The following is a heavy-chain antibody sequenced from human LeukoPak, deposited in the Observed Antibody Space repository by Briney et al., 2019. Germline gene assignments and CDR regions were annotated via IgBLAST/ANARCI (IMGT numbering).Heavy chain of an antibody. J-gene: IGHJ4*02. CDR2: IKSKTHGGTT. CDR3: TTAGYSGYDWNY. V-gene: IGHV3-15*01. Sequence: GGSLRLSCAASGFTFANAWMTWVRKAPGKGLEWVGRIKSKTHGGTTDYAAPVKGRFTISRDDSKNTLYLEMNSLKTEDTAVYYCTTAGYSGYDWNYWGQGALVTVSS. D-gene: IGHD5-12*01. CDR1: GFTFANAW.